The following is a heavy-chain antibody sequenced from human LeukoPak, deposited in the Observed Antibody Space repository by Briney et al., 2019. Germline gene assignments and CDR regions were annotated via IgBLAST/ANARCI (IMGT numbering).Heavy chain of an antibody. CDR3: ARAGREVAGPFMDV. Sequence: NSSETLSLTCTVSGGSIGSFYWSWIRQPAGKGLEWIGRIYTSGSTNYNPSLKSRVTISVDTSKNQFSLKLSSVTAADTAVYYCARAGREVAGPFMDVWGKGTTVTISS. CDR1: GGSIGSFY. CDR2: IYTSGST. V-gene: IGHV4-4*07. J-gene: IGHJ6*03. D-gene: IGHD6-19*01.